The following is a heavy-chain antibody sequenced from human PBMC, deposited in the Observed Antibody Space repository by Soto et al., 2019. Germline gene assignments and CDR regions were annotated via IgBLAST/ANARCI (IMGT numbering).Heavy chain of an antibody. J-gene: IGHJ4*02. CDR2: ISYDGSNT. V-gene: IGHV3-30*18. CDR3: AKEGGLSGSYYISSSYFDY. CDR1: GFTFSSYG. D-gene: IGHD1-26*01. Sequence: GGSLRLSCVASGFTFSSYGMHWVRQAPGKGLEWVAIISYDGSNTYYADSVKGRFTISRDNSKNTLYLQMDSLRAEDTSVYYCAKEGGLSGSYYISSSYFDYWGQGTLVTVSS.